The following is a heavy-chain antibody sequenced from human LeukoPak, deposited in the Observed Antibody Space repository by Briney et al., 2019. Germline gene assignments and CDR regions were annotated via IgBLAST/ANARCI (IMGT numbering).Heavy chain of an antibody. V-gene: IGHV4-59*12. Sequence: NPSETLSLTCTVSGGSISSYYWSWIRQPPGKGLESIGYIYYSGSTNYNPSLKSRVTMSVDTSKNQFSLKLSSVTAADTAVYYCAREGPVTPFDYWGQGTLVTVSS. J-gene: IGHJ4*01. D-gene: IGHD4-17*01. CDR3: AREGPVTPFDY. CDR1: GGSISSYY. CDR2: IYYSGST.